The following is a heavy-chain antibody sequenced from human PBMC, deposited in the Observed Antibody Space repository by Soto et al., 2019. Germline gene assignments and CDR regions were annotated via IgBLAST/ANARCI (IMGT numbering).Heavy chain of an antibody. Sequence: KTSETLSLTCTVSGDSINSGSYFWAWVRQPPGKGLEWIGSIYNSGSTYYNSSLRSRVTISLDTSKNQFSLKLSSVTVADTAVYYCARPQFAALFDPWGQGTLVTVSS. CDR3: ARPQFAALFDP. J-gene: IGHJ5*02. CDR2: IYNSGST. V-gene: IGHV4-39*01. D-gene: IGHD2-15*01. CDR1: GDSINSGSYF.